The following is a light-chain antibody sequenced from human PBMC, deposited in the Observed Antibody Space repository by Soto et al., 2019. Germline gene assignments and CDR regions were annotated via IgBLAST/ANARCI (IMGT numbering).Light chain of an antibody. Sequence: DLQMNQSPSSLSASVGDSVTITCRASQTISNYLNWYQKQPGKAPNLLIYAASNLQSGVPSRFSGSGSGTEFTLTISSLQPEDFATYYCQQSYSTPPRLTFGPGTKVDIK. CDR3: QQSYSTPPRLT. CDR1: QTISNY. J-gene: IGKJ3*01. V-gene: IGKV1-39*01. CDR2: AAS.